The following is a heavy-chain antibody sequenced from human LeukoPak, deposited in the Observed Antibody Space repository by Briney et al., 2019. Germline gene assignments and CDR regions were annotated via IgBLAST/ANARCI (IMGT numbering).Heavy chain of an antibody. Sequence: KPSETLSPTCTVSGGSISSYYWTWIRQPAGKGLEWIGRIYPSGSTNYNPSLKSRVTMSVDTSKNQFSLKLSSVTAADTAVYYCARENSGSYREFDYWGQGTLVTVSS. D-gene: IGHD1-26*01. V-gene: IGHV4-4*07. J-gene: IGHJ4*02. CDR2: IYPSGST. CDR3: ARENSGSYREFDY. CDR1: GGSISSYY.